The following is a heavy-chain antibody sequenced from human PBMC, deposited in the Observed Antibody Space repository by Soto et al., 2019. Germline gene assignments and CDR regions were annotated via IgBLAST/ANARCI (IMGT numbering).Heavy chain of an antibody. V-gene: IGHV2-5*02. D-gene: IGHD3-3*01. CDR2: IYWDDDK. Sequence: QITLKESGPTVVKPTETLTLTCTFSGFSLTTSGVGVGWVRQSPGKAPEWLALIYWDDDKRYSTSLNSRLIITKDTSKNQVVLTMANVDPAETATYYCAHRVLRTVFGLVTTTAIYFAFGGPGTPVVVSS. CDR1: GFSLTTSGVG. J-gene: IGHJ4*02. CDR3: AHRVLRTVFGLVTTTAIYFAF.